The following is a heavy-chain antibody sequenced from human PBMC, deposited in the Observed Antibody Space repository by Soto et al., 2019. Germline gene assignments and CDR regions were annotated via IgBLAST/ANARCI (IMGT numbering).Heavy chain of an antibody. CDR1: GFTFSSYG. CDR3: AKQIEDVTIFGVVITYYYYYYGMDV. D-gene: IGHD3-3*01. CDR2: ISYDGSNK. V-gene: IGHV3-30*18. J-gene: IGHJ6*02. Sequence: PGGSLRLSCAASGFTFSSYGMHWVRQAPGKGLEWVAVISYDGSNKYYADSVRGRFTISRDNSKNTLYLQMNSLRAEDTAVYYRAKQIEDVTIFGVVITYYYYYYGMDVWGQGTTVTVSS.